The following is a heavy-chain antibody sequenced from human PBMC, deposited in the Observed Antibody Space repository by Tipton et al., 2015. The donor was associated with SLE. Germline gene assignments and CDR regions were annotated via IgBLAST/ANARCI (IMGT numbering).Heavy chain of an antibody. CDR2: IYYSGST. Sequence: TLSLTCTVSGGSISSYYWSWIRQPPGKGLEWIGYIYYSGSTNYNPSLKSRVTISVDTSKNQFSLKLSSVTAADTAVYYCAREDYDSSGYYFSDAFDIWGQGTMVTVSS. CDR3: AREDYDSSGYYFSDAFDI. J-gene: IGHJ3*02. D-gene: IGHD3-22*01. V-gene: IGHV4-59*13. CDR1: GGSISSYY.